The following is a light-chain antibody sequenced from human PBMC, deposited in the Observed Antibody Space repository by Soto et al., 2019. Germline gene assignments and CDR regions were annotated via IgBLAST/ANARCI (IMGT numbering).Light chain of an antibody. CDR2: RNN. J-gene: IGLJ1*01. CDR3: AARDDSLSGSYV. Sequence: SVLTKPPSAYGTPGEMVTISCSGSSSNIGSNYVYWYQQLPGTAPKLLIYRNNQRPSGVPDRFSGSKSGTSASLAISGLRSEDEADYYCAARDDSLSGSYVFGTGTKVTVL. CDR1: SSNIGSNY. V-gene: IGLV1-47*01.